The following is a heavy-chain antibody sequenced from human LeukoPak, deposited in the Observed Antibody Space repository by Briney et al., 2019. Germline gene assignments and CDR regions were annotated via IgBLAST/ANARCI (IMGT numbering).Heavy chain of an antibody. CDR3: ARDQQEGIIDY. CDR2: IYYSGST. V-gene: IGHV4-31*03. J-gene: IGHJ4*02. D-gene: IGHD1-20*01. CDR1: GGSISSGGYY. Sequence: KTSETLSLTCTVSGGSISSGGYYWSWIRRPPGKGLGWIGYIYYSGSTYYNPSLKSRVTISVDTSKNQFSLKLSSVTAADTAVYYCARDQQEGIIDYWGQGTLVTVSS.